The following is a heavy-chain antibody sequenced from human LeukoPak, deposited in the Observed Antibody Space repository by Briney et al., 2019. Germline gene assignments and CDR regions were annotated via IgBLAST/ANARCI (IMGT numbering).Heavy chain of an antibody. Sequence: GGSLRLSCAVSGFTFSNSGLHWVRQAPGKGLEWVSYISSGSTTIYSADSVKGRFTISRDNAKNSLYLQMNSLRDEDTAIYFCARDSATAFGYWGQGTLVTASS. CDR1: GFTFSNSG. D-gene: IGHD5-12*01. J-gene: IGHJ4*02. V-gene: IGHV3-48*02. CDR3: ARDSATAFGY. CDR2: ISSGSTTI.